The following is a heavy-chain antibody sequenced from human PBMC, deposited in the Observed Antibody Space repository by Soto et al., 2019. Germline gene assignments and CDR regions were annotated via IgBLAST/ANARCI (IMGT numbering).Heavy chain of an antibody. CDR1: GFTFSSYA. Sequence: EVQLLESGGGLVQPGGSLRLSCAASGFTFSSYAMSWVRQAPGKGLEWVSAISGSGGSTYYADSVKGRFTISRDNSKNALYLQMNSLRAEDTAVYYCAKDGVRGLAGRITIFGFVTGIAYWGQGTLVTVSS. D-gene: IGHD3-3*01. J-gene: IGHJ4*02. V-gene: IGHV3-23*01. CDR3: AKDGVRGLAGRITIFGFVTGIAY. CDR2: ISGSGGST.